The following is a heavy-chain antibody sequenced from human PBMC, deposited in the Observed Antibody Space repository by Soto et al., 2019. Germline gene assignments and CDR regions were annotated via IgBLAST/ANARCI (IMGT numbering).Heavy chain of an antibody. V-gene: IGHV4-59*01. D-gene: IGHD5-18*01. CDR2: IYYSGST. J-gene: IGHJ4*02. CDR3: ARGFGSYGSPYFDY. Sequence: SETLSLTCTVAGGSICRYYWSWIRQPPGKGLEWIGYIYYSGSTNYNPSLKSRVTISVDTSKNQFSLKLSSVTAADTAVYYCARGFGSYGSPYFDYWGQGTLVTVSS. CDR1: GGSICRYY.